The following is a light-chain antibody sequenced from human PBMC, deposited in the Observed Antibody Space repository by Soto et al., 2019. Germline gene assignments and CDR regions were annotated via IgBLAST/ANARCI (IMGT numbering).Light chain of an antibody. CDR3: QQLRMYPHT. Sequence: IHFTRSASSLSASFGDIVTITGRASQDIAIYLAWYQQQPGEAPKLLIYAASTLYGGVPSRFSGSGSGTDFALTITRLQAEDFATYYCQQLRMYPHTFGGGTKVDIK. CDR2: AAS. J-gene: IGKJ4*01. V-gene: IGKV1-9*01. CDR1: QDIAIY.